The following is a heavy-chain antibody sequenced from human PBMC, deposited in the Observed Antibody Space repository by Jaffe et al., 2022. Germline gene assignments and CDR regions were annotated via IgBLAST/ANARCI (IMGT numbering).Heavy chain of an antibody. J-gene: IGHJ4*02. CDR2: IIPIFGTA. CDR1: GGTFSSYA. V-gene: IGHV1-69*01. CDR3: ARGKYSGYEGPKYYFDY. Sequence: QVQLVQSGAEVKKPGSSVKVSCKASGGTFSSYAISWVRQAPGQGLEWMGGIIPIFGTANYAQKFQGRVTITADESTSTAYMELSSLRSEDTAVYYCARGKYSGYEGPKYYFDYWGQGTLVTVSS. D-gene: IGHD5-12*01.